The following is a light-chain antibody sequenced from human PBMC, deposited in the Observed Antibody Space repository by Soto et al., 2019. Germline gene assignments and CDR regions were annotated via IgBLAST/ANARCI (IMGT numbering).Light chain of an antibody. CDR3: SSYTSATTYV. Sequence: QSALTQPASVSGSPGQSITISCTGTSSDVGAYNYASWYQQYPGEAPKVIIYDVSHRPAGVSNRFSGSKSGNTASLTISGLQTQDEDDYYCSSYTSATTYVFGTGTKVTVL. V-gene: IGLV2-14*01. J-gene: IGLJ1*01. CDR2: DVS. CDR1: SSDVGAYNY.